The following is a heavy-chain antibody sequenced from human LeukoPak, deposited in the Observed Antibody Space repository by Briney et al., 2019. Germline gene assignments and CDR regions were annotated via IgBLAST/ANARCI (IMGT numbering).Heavy chain of an antibody. D-gene: IGHD3-10*01. J-gene: IGHJ5*02. CDR3: ASRMYYGSGSYYTLDP. V-gene: IGHV1-18*01. CDR2: ISAYNGNT. CDR1: GYTFTSYG. Sequence: ASVKVSCKASGYTFTSYGISWVRQAPGQGLEWMGWISAYNGNTNYAQKLQGRVTMTTDTSTSTAYMELRSLRSDDTAVYYCASRMYYGSGSYYTLDPWGQGTLVTVSS.